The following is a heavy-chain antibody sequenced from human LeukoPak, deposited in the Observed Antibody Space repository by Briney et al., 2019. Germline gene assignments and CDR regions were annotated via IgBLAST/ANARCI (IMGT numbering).Heavy chain of an antibody. CDR2: IYYSGST. CDR1: GGSISSYY. Sequence: NPSETLSLTCTVSGGSISSYYWSWIRQPPGKGLEWIGYIYYSGSTNYNPSLKSRVTISVDTSKNQFSLKLSSVTAADTAVYYCARGDYYDSSGYYYFDYWGQGTLVTVSS. V-gene: IGHV4-59*01. CDR3: ARGDYYDSSGYYYFDY. D-gene: IGHD3-22*01. J-gene: IGHJ4*02.